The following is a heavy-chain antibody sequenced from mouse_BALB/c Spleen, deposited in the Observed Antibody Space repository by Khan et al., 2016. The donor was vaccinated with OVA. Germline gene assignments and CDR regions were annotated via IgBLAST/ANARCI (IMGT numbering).Heavy chain of an antibody. J-gene: IGHJ2*01. CDR3: WMLL. Sequence: EVQLQESGGGLVQPGGSMKLSCVASGFTFSNYWMNWVRQTPEKGLEWVADIRIKADDYVTHDTESVKGRITIASDDCKRSVYLQMYNLRAEATGIYYCWMLLWGQGTTLTVSS. CDR2: IRIKADDYVT. V-gene: IGHV6-6*02. CDR1: GFTFSNYW.